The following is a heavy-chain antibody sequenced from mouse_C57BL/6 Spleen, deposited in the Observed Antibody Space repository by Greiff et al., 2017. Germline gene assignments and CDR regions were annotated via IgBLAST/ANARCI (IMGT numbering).Heavy chain of an antibody. V-gene: IGHV1-26*01. D-gene: IGHD1-1*01. J-gene: IGHJ2*01. CDR2: INPNNGGT. Sequence: VQLQQSGPELVKPGASVKISCKASGYTFTDYYMNWVKQSHGKSLEWIGDINPNNGGTSYNQKFKGKATLTVDRSSSTAYMELRSLTSEDSAVYYCARPFYYYGSSFDYWGQGTTLTVSS. CDR1: GYTFTDYY. CDR3: ARPFYYYGSSFDY.